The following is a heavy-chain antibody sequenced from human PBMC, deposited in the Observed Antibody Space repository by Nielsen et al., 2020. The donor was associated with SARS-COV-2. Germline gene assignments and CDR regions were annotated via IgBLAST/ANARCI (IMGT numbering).Heavy chain of an antibody. D-gene: IGHD2-15*01. J-gene: IGHJ3*02. Sequence: SETLSLTCTVSGVSISSYYWSWIRQPPGKGLEWIGYIYYSGSTNYNPSLKSRVTISVDTSKNQFSLKLSSVTAADTAVYYCARRALGYCSGGSCFDAFDIWGQGTMVTVSS. CDR3: ARRALGYCSGGSCFDAFDI. CDR1: GVSISSYY. V-gene: IGHV4-59*08. CDR2: IYYSGST.